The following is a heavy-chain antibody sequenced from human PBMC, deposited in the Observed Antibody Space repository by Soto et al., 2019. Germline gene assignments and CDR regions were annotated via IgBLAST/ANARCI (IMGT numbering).Heavy chain of an antibody. Sequence: QVQLQESGPGLVKPSQTLSLTCTVSGGSISSGGYYWRWTRQHPGNGLEWIGYIYYRGSTYYNPSLKSRVTISVDTSKNQFSLKLCSVTAADTAVYYWAGSYCSSTSCKGDAFDIWGQGTMVTVSS. CDR2: IYYRGST. V-gene: IGHV4-31*03. CDR1: GGSISSGGYY. CDR3: AGSYCSSTSCKGDAFDI. D-gene: IGHD2-2*01. J-gene: IGHJ3*02.